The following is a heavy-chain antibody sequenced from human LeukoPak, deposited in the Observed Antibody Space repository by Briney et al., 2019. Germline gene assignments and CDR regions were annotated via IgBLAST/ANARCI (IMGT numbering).Heavy chain of an antibody. CDR3: AREDSIQLWLEVWNWFDP. V-gene: IGHV3-74*01. J-gene: IGHJ5*02. Sequence: GGSLRLSCAASGFTFSGYWMHWVCQAPGKGLVWVSRINTDGSSTSYADSVKGRFTISRDNAKNTLYLQMNSLRAEDTAVYYCAREDSIQLWLEVWNWFDPWGQGTLVTVSS. D-gene: IGHD5-18*01. CDR2: INTDGSST. CDR1: GFTFSGYW.